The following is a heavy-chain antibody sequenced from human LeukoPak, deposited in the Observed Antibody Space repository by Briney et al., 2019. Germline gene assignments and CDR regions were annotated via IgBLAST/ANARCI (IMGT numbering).Heavy chain of an antibody. D-gene: IGHD5-24*01. V-gene: IGHV4-4*07. Sequence: SETLSLICSVSGHSSRSYYWSWVRKAAEQGLEFFGRIHASGTTKFNPSLASRVTMSLGTSNNYFSLNLKYVTAADTAVYYCARGDGYTYSLDFWGQGIMVTVSS. CDR2: IHASGTT. CDR1: GHSSRSYY. J-gene: IGHJ4*02. CDR3: ARGDGYTYSLDF.